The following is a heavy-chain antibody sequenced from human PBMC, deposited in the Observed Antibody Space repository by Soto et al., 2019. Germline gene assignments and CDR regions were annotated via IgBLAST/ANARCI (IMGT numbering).Heavy chain of an antibody. Sequence: GGSLRLSCAASGFTFSSYAMHWVRQAPGKGLEWVAVISYDGSNKYYADSVKGRFTISRDNSKNTLYLQMNSLRAEDTAVYYCARGGNFIAVAGTGAYWGQGTLVTVSS. J-gene: IGHJ4*02. CDR3: ARGGNFIAVAGTGAY. D-gene: IGHD6-19*01. CDR1: GFTFSSYA. CDR2: ISYDGSNK. V-gene: IGHV3-30-3*01.